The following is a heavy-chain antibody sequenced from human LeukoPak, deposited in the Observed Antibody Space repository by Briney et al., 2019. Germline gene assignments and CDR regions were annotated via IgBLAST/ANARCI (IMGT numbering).Heavy chain of an antibody. J-gene: IGHJ4*02. CDR1: GFTFSNYE. Sequence: PGGSLRLSCAASGFTFSNYEINWVRQAPGKGLEWVSYISSSGGTIYYADSVKGRFIISRDNAKNSLYLQMNRLRAEDTAVYYCARDNYGSGVFDYWGQGTLVTVSS. D-gene: IGHD3-10*01. CDR3: ARDNYGSGVFDY. V-gene: IGHV3-48*03. CDR2: ISSSGGTI.